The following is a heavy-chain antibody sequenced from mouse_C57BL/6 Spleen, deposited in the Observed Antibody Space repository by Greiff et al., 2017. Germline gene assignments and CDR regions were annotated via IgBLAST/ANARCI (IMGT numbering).Heavy chain of an antibody. Sequence: EVMLVESGGGLVKPGGSLKLSCAASGFTFSSYAMSWVRQTPEKGLEWVATISDGGSYTYYPDNVKGRVTISRDNAKNNLYLQMSHLKSEDTAMYYCARALDWDGNAMDYWGQGTSVTVSS. CDR2: ISDGGSYT. CDR3: ARALDWDGNAMDY. J-gene: IGHJ4*01. V-gene: IGHV5-4*03. D-gene: IGHD4-1*01. CDR1: GFTFSSYA.